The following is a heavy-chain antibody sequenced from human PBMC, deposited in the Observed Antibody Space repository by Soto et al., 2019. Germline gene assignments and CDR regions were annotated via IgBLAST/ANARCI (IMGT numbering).Heavy chain of an antibody. V-gene: IGHV4-59*01. CDR1: GGSISSYY. J-gene: IGHJ6*02. D-gene: IGHD6-13*01. Sequence: PSETLSLTCTGSGGSISSYYWSWIRQPPGKGLEWIGYIYYSGSTNYNPSLKSRVTISVDTSKNQFSLKLSSVTAADTAVYYCARFDQAAAPDYYYYGMDVWGQGTTVTVSS. CDR2: IYYSGST. CDR3: ARFDQAAAPDYYYYGMDV.